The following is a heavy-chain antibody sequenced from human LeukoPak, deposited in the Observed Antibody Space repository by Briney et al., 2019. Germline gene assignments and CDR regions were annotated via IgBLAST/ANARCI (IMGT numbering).Heavy chain of an antibody. CDR3: ARDLVAAAGTTFDY. CDR2: ISSSSNTI. J-gene: IGHJ4*02. V-gene: IGHV3-48*01. D-gene: IGHD6-13*01. Sequence: PGGSLRLSCAASGFSFSYYWMSWVRQAPGKGLEWVSYISSSSNTIYYADSVKGRFTISRDNAKNSLYLQMNSLRAEDTAVYYCARDLVAAAGTTFDYWGQGTLVTVSS. CDR1: GFSFSYYW.